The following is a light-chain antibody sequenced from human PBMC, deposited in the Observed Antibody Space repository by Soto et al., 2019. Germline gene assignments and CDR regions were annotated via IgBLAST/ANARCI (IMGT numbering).Light chain of an antibody. CDR1: QSILYSSNNKNY. V-gene: IGKV4-1*01. CDR2: WAS. Sequence: DIVMTQSPDSLAVSLGERATINCKSSQSILYSSNNKNYLAWYQQKPGQPPKLLIYWASTRESVVPDRFSGSGSRTDFTLTISSLQAEDVAYYYCQQYYTTPQRFGQGTKVEIK. J-gene: IGKJ1*01. CDR3: QQYYTTPQR.